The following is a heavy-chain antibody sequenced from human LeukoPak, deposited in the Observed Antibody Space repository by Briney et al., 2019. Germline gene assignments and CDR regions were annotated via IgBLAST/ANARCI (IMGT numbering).Heavy chain of an antibody. J-gene: IGHJ4*02. Sequence: PGGSLRLSCAASGFTFSRYSMTWVRQAPGKGLEWVSSFTSMSRTIYYADSVKGRFTISRDDAKESLYLQMNSLRAEDTAIYYCARQSSGIAATDKIDYWGQEVLVTVSS. V-gene: IGHV3-21*01. D-gene: IGHD6-13*01. CDR2: FTSMSRTI. CDR1: GFTFSRYS. CDR3: ARQSSGIAATDKIDY.